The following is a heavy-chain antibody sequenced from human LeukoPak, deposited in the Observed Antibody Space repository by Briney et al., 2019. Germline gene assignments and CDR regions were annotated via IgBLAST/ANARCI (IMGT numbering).Heavy chain of an antibody. CDR2: ISYDGSNK. Sequence: GGSLRLSCAASGFTFSNYGMHWVRQAPGKGLEWVAVISYDGSNKYYADSVKGRFTISRDNSKNTLYLQMNSLRAEDTAVYYCAKDQYYYDSSGYYPFYYYYYMDVWGKGTTVTVSS. CDR3: AKDQYYYDSSGYYPFYYYYYMDV. V-gene: IGHV3-30*18. CDR1: GFTFSNYG. J-gene: IGHJ6*03. D-gene: IGHD3-22*01.